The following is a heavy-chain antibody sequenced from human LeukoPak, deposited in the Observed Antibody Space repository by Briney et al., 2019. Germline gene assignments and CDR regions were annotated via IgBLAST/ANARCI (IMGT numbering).Heavy chain of an antibody. CDR3: ARGGWSLDL. V-gene: IGHV4-59*08. Sequence: SETLSLTCTVSGGSISNYYWSWIRQPPGKGLEWIGFISYTGRTNDNPSLKSRVTISVDTSRNQFSLKLNSVTAADTAVYYCARGGWSLDLWGRGTLVTVSS. D-gene: IGHD3-16*01. CDR1: GGSISNYY. CDR2: ISYTGRT. J-gene: IGHJ2*01.